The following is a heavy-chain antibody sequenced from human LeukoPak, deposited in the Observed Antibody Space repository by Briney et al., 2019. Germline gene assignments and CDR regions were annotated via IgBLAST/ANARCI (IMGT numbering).Heavy chain of an antibody. D-gene: IGHD4-17*01. CDR3: ARGNSEYGDYGVFEY. CDR2: IYHSGST. J-gene: IGHJ4*02. CDR1: GGSISSGGYS. Sequence: PSQTLSLTYAVSGGSISSGGYSWSWIRQPPGKGLEWIGYIYHSGSTYYNPSLKSRVTIAVDRSKNQFSLKLSSVTAADTAVYYCARGNSEYGDYGVFEYWGQGTLVTVSS. V-gene: IGHV4-30-2*01.